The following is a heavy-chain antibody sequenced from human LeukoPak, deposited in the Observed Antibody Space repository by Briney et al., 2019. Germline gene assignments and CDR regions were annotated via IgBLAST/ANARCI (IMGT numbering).Heavy chain of an antibody. D-gene: IGHD3-10*01. J-gene: IGHJ6*02. CDR1: GFTFSSYG. Sequence: GGSLRLSCAASGFTFSSYGMHWVRQAPGKGLEWVAVISYDGSNKYYADSVKGRFTISRDNSKNTLYLQMNSLRAEDTAVYYCAKDRGSGGTPFYYYGMDVWGQGTTVTVSS. CDR2: ISYDGSNK. CDR3: AKDRGSGGTPFYYYGMDV. V-gene: IGHV3-30*18.